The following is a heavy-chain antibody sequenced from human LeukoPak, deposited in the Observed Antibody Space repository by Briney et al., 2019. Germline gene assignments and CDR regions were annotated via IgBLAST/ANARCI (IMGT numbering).Heavy chain of an antibody. D-gene: IGHD3-10*01. Sequence: PGRTLRLSCSAYGFTFSYYAIHWVRQAPGKGLEWVALIWSEGSNKYYADSVKVRITISRDNSNNTVYLQMNSLRAEDTAVYYCARELFSSGSCPDGWGQGTLVTVSS. V-gene: IGHV3-33*01. CDR2: IWSEGSNK. CDR1: GFTFSYYA. J-gene: IGHJ4*02. CDR3: ARELFSSGSCPDG.